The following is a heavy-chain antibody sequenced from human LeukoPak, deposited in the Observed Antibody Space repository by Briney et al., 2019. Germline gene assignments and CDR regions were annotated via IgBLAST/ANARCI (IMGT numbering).Heavy chain of an antibody. CDR1: SGSISSYY. Sequence: SETLSLTCTVSSGSISSYYWSWIRQPPGKGLEWIGYIYYSGSTNYNPSLKSRVTISVDTSKNQFSLKLSSVTAADTAVYYCARDANRYGNLNWFDPWGQGTLVTVSS. J-gene: IGHJ5*02. CDR2: IYYSGST. V-gene: IGHV4-59*01. D-gene: IGHD4-11*01. CDR3: ARDANRYGNLNWFDP.